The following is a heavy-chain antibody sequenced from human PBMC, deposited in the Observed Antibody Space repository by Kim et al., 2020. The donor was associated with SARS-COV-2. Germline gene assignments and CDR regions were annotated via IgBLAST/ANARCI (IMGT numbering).Heavy chain of an antibody. CDR3: ARSSSSSWYGYYYYGMDV. V-gene: IGHV4-39*01. CDR2: IYYSGST. D-gene: IGHD6-13*01. CDR1: GGSISSSSSC. Sequence: SETLSLTCTVSGGSISSSSSCWGWIRQPPGKGLEWIGSIYYSGSTYYNPSLKSRVTISVDTSKNQFSLNLSSVTAADTAVYYCARSSSSSWYGYYYYGMDVWGQGTTVTVSS. J-gene: IGHJ6*02.